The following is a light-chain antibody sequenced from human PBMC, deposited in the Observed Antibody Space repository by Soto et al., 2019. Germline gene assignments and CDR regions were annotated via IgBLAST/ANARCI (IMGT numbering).Light chain of an antibody. V-gene: IGKV3-11*01. J-gene: IGKJ4*01. CDR1: QSVSGY. CDR3: QPGKNRPSPT. Sequence: EIVLTQSPDTLSLSPGERATLSCRASQSVSGYLGWYQQKPGQAPRLLIYDASNRAHGVPARFRGSGSGTNLPPTIPRLGPGVFAGYYLQPGKNRPSPTFGGGTRGEI. CDR2: DAS.